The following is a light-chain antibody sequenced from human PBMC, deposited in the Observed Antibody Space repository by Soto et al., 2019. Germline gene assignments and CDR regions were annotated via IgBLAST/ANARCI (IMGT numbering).Light chain of an antibody. V-gene: IGKV3-11*01. CDR2: DAS. CDR3: QQRSNWPLT. Sequence: EIVLTQSPATLSLSPGERATLSCRASQSVSIYLAWYQQKPGQAPRLLMYDASNKATGIPARFSGSGSGTDFTVTISSLEPEDFAVYYCQQRSNWPLTFGGGTKVEIK. J-gene: IGKJ4*01. CDR1: QSVSIY.